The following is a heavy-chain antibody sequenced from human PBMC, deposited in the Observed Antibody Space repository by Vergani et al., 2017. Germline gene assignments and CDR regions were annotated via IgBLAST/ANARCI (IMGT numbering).Heavy chain of an antibody. CDR2: ISGSGGST. CDR3: AKTPKGWNYLRYGMDV. D-gene: IGHD1-7*01. Sequence: EVQLLESGGGLVQPGGSLRLSCAASGFTFSSYAMSWVRQAPGKGLEWVSAISGSGGSTYYADSVKGRFTISRANSKNTLYLQMNSLRAADTAVYYCAKTPKGWNYLRYGMDVWGQGTTVTVS. J-gene: IGHJ6*02. CDR1: GFTFSSYA. V-gene: IGHV3-23*01.